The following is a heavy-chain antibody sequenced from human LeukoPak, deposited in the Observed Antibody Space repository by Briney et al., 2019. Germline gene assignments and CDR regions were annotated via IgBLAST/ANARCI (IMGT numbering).Heavy chain of an antibody. CDR3: ARPGYCSSTSCYTPLDY. CDR1: GFTFSSYA. V-gene: IGHV3-64*01. D-gene: IGHD2-2*03. CDR2: ISSNGGST. J-gene: IGHJ4*02. Sequence: PGRSLRLSCAASGFTFSSYAMHWVRQAPGKGLEYVSAISSNGGSTYYANSVQGRFTISRDNSKNTLYLQMGSLRAEDMAVYYCARPGYCSSTSCYTPLDYWGQGTLVTVSS.